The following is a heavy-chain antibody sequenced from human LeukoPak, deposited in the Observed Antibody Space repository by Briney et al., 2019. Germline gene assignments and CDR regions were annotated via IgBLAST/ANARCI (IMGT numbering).Heavy chain of an antibody. D-gene: IGHD4-17*01. Sequence: GASVKVSCKASGHTFTSYGINWMRQAPGQGLEWMGWISTQSGNTNYAQKVQGRLTLTTDRSTNTAYMELRSLRSDDTAVYYCARGAYGDKWGQGTMVTVSS. CDR3: ARGAYGDK. J-gene: IGHJ4*02. CDR1: GHTFTSYG. V-gene: IGHV1-18*01. CDR2: ISTQSGNT.